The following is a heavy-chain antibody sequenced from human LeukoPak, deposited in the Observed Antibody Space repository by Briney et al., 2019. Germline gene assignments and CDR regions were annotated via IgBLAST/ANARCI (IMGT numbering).Heavy chain of an antibody. CDR1: GYTFTSYY. D-gene: IGHD3-3*01. CDR2: INPSGCST. V-gene: IGHV1-46*01. CDR3: ARDRKDFWRGYYSYFDY. J-gene: IGHJ4*02. Sequence: GAAVNVSFKSSGYTFTSYYMHGLRQARAQGREWMGIINPSGCSTSYAQKFQGRVTMTRDPSTTTVYMELTSLRSEDTAVYYCARDRKDFWRGYYSYFDYWGQGTLVTVSS.